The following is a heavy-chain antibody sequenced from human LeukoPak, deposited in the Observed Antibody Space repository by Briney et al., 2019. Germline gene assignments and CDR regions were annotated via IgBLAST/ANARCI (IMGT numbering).Heavy chain of an antibody. J-gene: IGHJ4*02. Sequence: GGSLRLSCAASGFTFSSYSMNWVRQAPGKGLEWVSSISSSSSYIYYADSVKGRFTISRDNAKNSLYLQMNSLRAEDTAVYYCARDYVWGSYRYFDYWGREPWSPSPQ. V-gene: IGHV3-21*01. CDR2: ISSSSSYI. CDR3: ARDYVWGSYRYFDY. D-gene: IGHD3-16*02. CDR1: GFTFSSYS.